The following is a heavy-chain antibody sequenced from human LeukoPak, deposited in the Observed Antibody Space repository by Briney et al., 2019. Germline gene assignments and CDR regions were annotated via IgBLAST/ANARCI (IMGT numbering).Heavy chain of an antibody. CDR2: IKEDGSEN. D-gene: IGHD5-24*01. J-gene: IGHJ6*02. Sequence: GGSLRLSCAASEFTFSRYWMSWVRQAPGKGLEWVAKIKEDGSENFHVDSVKGRFTISRDNAQNSLYLQMNSLRAEDSAVYYCARAANNLDVWGQGTTVTVSS. V-gene: IGHV3-7*01. CDR3: ARAANNLDV. CDR1: EFTFSRYW.